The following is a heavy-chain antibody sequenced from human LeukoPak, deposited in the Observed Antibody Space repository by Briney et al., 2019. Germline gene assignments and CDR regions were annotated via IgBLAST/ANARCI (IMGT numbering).Heavy chain of an antibody. J-gene: IGHJ4*02. Sequence: PGGSLRLSCAASGFTFNNYMMHWVRQAPGKGLVWVSRIKSDGITITYADSVKGRFTISRDNAENTLYLQMNSLRAEDTAVYYCLRDLNWSLDQWGQGTLVTVSS. CDR2: IKSDGITI. CDR3: LRDLNWSLDQ. D-gene: IGHD1-20*01. V-gene: IGHV3-74*01. CDR1: GFTFNNYM.